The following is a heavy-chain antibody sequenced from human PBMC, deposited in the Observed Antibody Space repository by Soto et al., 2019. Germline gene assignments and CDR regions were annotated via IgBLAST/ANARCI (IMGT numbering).Heavy chain of an antibody. J-gene: IGHJ6*02. CDR2: IYYSGST. Sequence: SETLSLTCTVSGGSISSGGYYWSWIRQHPGKGLGWIGYIYYSGSTYYNPSLKSRVTISVDTSKNQFSLKLSSVTAADTAVYYCARYGVTMVRGVPYYYYGMDVWGQGTTVTVSS. CDR1: GGSISSGGYY. V-gene: IGHV4-31*03. CDR3: ARYGVTMVRGVPYYYYGMDV. D-gene: IGHD3-10*01.